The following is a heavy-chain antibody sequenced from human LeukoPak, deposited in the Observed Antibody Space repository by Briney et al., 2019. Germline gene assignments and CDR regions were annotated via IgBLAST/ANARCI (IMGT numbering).Heavy chain of an antibody. J-gene: IGHJ4*02. V-gene: IGHV4-39*01. D-gene: IGHD5-24*01. CDR1: SYF. Sequence: SYFWLHWVRQPPGKGLEWIGSIYYSGSTYYNPSLKSRVTISVDTSKNQFSLKLSSVTAADTAVYYCARTARWVDYWGQGTLVTVSS. CDR3: ARTARWVDY. CDR2: IYYSGST.